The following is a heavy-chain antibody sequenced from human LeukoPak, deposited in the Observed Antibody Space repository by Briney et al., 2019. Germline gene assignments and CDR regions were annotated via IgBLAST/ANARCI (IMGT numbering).Heavy chain of an antibody. D-gene: IGHD3-22*01. J-gene: IGHJ3*02. CDR1: GYSISSGYY. V-gene: IGHV4-38-2*02. CDR3: ARLPYYYDSSGYRLDAFDI. Sequence: ASETLSLTCTVSGYSISSGYYWGWIRQPPGKGLEWIGSIYHSGSTYYNPSLKSRVTISVDTSKNQFSLKLSSVTAADTAVYYCARLPYYYDSSGYRLDAFDIWGQGTMVTVSS. CDR2: IYHSGST.